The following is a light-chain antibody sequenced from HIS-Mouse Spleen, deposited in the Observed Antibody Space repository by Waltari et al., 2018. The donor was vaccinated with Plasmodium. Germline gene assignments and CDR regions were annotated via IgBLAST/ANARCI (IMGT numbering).Light chain of an antibody. Sequence: QSALTQPASVSGSPGQSITISCTGTSSDVGGYNLVSWYQQHPGKALKLMIYEGSKRPSGVSNRFSGSKSGNTASLTISGLQAEDEADYYCCSYAGSSTFVFGGGTKLTVL. CDR1: SSDVGGYNL. V-gene: IGLV2-23*03. CDR3: CSYAGSSTFV. J-gene: IGLJ3*02. CDR2: EGS.